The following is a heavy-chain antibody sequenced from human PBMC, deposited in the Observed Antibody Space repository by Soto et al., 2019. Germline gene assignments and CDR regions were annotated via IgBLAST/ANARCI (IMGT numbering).Heavy chain of an antibody. D-gene: IGHD3-10*01. CDR2: VTGGGHTT. CDR1: GFTFSRYA. J-gene: IGHJ6*02. V-gene: IGHV3-23*01. Sequence: EAQLLESGGGLVQPGWSLRLSCAASGFTFSRYAMSWVRQAPGKGLEWVSTVTGGGHTTYNADSVNGRFTISRDNSKNTLYLQMNNLRAEDTAIYYCASSSGDLDVYGMDIWGPGTTVTVSS. CDR3: ASSSGDLDVYGMDI.